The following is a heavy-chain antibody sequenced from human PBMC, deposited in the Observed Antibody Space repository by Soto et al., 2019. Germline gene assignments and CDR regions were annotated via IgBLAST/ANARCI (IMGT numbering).Heavy chain of an antibody. CDR1: GGSISSGGYS. CDR3: ARAGYSGSYLDY. Sequence: SETLSLTCAVSGGSISSGGYSWSWIRQPPGKGLEWIGYIYHSGSTYYNPSLKSRVTISVDRSKNQFSLKLSSVTAADTAVYYCARAGYSGSYLDYWGQGTLVTVSS. J-gene: IGHJ4*02. CDR2: IYHSGST. D-gene: IGHD1-26*01. V-gene: IGHV4-30-2*01.